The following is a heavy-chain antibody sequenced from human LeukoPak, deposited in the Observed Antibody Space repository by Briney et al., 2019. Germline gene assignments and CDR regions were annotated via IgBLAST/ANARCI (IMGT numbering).Heavy chain of an antibody. J-gene: IGHJ4*02. D-gene: IGHD6-19*01. Sequence: ASVKVSCKASGYTFTSYAMHWVRQAPGQGLEWMGWINAGNGNTKYSQKFQGRVTITRDTSASTAYMELSSLRSEDTAVYYCARASPTGYSSGWYDYWGQGTLVTVSS. CDR2: INAGNGNT. V-gene: IGHV1-3*01. CDR3: ARASPTGYSSGWYDY. CDR1: GYTFTSYA.